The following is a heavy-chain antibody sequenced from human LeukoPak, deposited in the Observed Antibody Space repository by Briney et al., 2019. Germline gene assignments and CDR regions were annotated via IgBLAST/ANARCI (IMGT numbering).Heavy chain of an antibody. CDR3: ATLVSVSMGIMAESINWFDP. CDR1: GYTLTELS. V-gene: IGHV1-24*01. Sequence: WASVKVSCKVSGYTLTELSMHWVRQVPGKGLEWMGGFDPEDGETIYAQKFQGRVTMTEDTSTDTAYMELSSLRSEDTAVYYCATLVSVSMGIMAESINWFDPWGQGTLVTVSS. J-gene: IGHJ5*02. D-gene: IGHD3-16*01. CDR2: FDPEDGET.